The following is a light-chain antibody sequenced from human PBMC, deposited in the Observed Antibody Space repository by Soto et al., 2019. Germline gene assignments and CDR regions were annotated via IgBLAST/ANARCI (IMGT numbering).Light chain of an antibody. Sequence: QSSLPQPSSVSGSPGQWITISCPGTSSDVGGYNYVSWCQQHPVKAPKLMIYDVTNRPSGVSDRFSGSKSGNTASLTISGLQAEDEADYYCSSYTSSSTPYVFGTGTKVTVL. CDR1: SSDVGGYNY. CDR3: SSYTSSSTPYV. V-gene: IGLV2-14*01. CDR2: DVT. J-gene: IGLJ1*01.